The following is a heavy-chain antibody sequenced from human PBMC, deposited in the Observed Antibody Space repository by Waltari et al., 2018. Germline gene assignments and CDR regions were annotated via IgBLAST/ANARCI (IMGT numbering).Heavy chain of an antibody. D-gene: IGHD2-15*01. CDR1: GYSISSGYY. Sequence: QVQLQESGPGLVKPSETLSLTCAVSGYSISSGYYWGWIRQPPGKGLEWIGSIYHSGSTYYNPSLKSRVTISVDTSKNQFSLKLSSVTAADTAVYYCARPSSPKVVAASAYYYYMDVWGKGTTVTVSS. V-gene: IGHV4-38-2*01. CDR2: IYHSGST. J-gene: IGHJ6*03. CDR3: ARPSSPKVVAASAYYYYMDV.